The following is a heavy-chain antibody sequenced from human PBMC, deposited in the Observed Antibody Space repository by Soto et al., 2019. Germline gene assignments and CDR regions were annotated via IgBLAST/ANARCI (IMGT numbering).Heavy chain of an antibody. CDR3: ARDSGAKLSSS. D-gene: IGHD6-13*01. Sequence: ASVKVSCKASGGTFSSYRINWVRQAPGQGLEWVGGIAPIYRTADYAQKFQGRVTITADESARTAYMELRSLKSQDTAVYYCARDSGAKLSSSWGQGTLVTVPQ. CDR2: IAPIYRTA. V-gene: IGHV1-69*13. J-gene: IGHJ4*02. CDR1: GGTFSSYR.